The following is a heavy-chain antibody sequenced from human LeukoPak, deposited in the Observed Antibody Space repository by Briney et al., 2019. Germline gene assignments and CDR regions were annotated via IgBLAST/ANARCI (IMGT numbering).Heavy chain of an antibody. D-gene: IGHD1-14*01. CDR1: GGSISSYY. Sequence: KSSETLSLTCTVSGGSISSYYWSWIRQPPGKGLEWIGYIYYSGSTNYNPSLKSRVTISVDTSKNQFSLKLSSVTAADTAVYYCARVRSPLRWYNHNYYYYMDVWGKGTTVTVSS. J-gene: IGHJ6*03. CDR3: ARVRSPLRWYNHNYYYYMDV. V-gene: IGHV4-59*01. CDR2: IYYSGST.